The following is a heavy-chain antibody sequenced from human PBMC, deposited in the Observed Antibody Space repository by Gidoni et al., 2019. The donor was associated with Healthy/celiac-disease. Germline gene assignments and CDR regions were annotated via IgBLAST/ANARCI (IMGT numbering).Heavy chain of an antibody. V-gene: IGHV4-61*02. CDR2: IYTSGST. Sequence: QVQLQESGPGLVKPSQTLSLSCTLSGGSISSGSYYWSWIRQPAGKGLEWIGRIYTSGSTNYNPSLKSRVTISVDTSKNQFSLKLSSVTAADTAVYYCARGSTTVPNYWGQGTLVTVSS. CDR3: ARGSTTVPNY. J-gene: IGHJ4*02. CDR1: GGSISSGSYY. D-gene: IGHD4-17*01.